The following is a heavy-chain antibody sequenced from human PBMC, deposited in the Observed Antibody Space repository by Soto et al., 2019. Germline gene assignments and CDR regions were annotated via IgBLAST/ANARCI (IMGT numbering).Heavy chain of an antibody. Sequence: QVQLQESGPGLVRPSETLSLTCTVSGGSISSYYWSWIRQPPGKGLEWIGYIYYSGSTNYNPSLKSRVTMSVDTSKNQFSLKLSSVTAADTAVYYCARAVGSGSYTFDYWGQGTLVTVSS. CDR1: GGSISSYY. J-gene: IGHJ4*02. CDR3: ARAVGSGSYTFDY. CDR2: IYYSGST. D-gene: IGHD3-10*01. V-gene: IGHV4-59*01.